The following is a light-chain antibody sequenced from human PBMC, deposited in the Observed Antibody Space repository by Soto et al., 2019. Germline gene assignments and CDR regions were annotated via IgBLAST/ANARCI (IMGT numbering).Light chain of an antibody. V-gene: IGLV2-14*01. CDR3: SSYTSISTKV. CDR1: SSDVGAYNF. Sequence: QSVLTQPASLSGSPGQSITISCSGTSSDVGAYNFVSWYQQHPGKAPKLIISEVSDRPSGLSNRFSGSKSGNVASLTISGLQPEDEAYYYCSSYTSISTKVFGGGTKVTVL. CDR2: EVS. J-gene: IGLJ2*01.